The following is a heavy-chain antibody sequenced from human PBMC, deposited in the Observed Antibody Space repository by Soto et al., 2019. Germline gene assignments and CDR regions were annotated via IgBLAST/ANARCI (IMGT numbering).Heavy chain of an antibody. CDR1: GFMFSSCE. CDR2: INVGGDTR. Sequence: LILSCAASGFMFSSCELNWVRLAPVKLLDWVSYINVGGDTRHYADSVRGRFTISRDDAKGSLYLQMDSLRVEDTAVYFCARKSQWLSGYIYHGMDVWSQGTSVTVSS. CDR3: ARKSQWLSGYIYHGMDV. D-gene: IGHD6-19*01. V-gene: IGHV3-48*03. J-gene: IGHJ6*02.